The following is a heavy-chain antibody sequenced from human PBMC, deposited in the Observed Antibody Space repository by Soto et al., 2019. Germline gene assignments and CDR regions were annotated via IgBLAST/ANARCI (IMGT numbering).Heavy chain of an antibody. CDR2: IYYSGST. Sequence: KTSETLSLTCTVSGGSISSGDYYWSWIRQPPGKGLEWIGYIYYSGSTYYNPSLKSRVTISVDTSKNQFSLKLSSVTAADTAVYYCARFSFGDYYGSGSSNWFDPWGQGILVTVSS. CDR3: ARFSFGDYYGSGSSNWFDP. CDR1: GGSISSGDYY. V-gene: IGHV4-30-4*01. J-gene: IGHJ5*02. D-gene: IGHD3-10*01.